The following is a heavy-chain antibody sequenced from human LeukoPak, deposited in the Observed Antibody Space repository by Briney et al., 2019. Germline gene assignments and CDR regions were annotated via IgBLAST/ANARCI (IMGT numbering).Heavy chain of an antibody. CDR3: AKTFRFNSGGVDY. J-gene: IGHJ4*02. CDR1: GFTFSSYA. Sequence: PGGSLRLSCAASGFTFSSYAMSWVRQAPGKGLEWVSGISGGGGGTYYADSVKGRFTISRDNSKNTLYLQMSSLRAEDTAVYYCAKTFRFNSGGVDYWGQGTLVTVSS. D-gene: IGHD3-16*01. CDR2: ISGGGGGT. V-gene: IGHV3-23*01.